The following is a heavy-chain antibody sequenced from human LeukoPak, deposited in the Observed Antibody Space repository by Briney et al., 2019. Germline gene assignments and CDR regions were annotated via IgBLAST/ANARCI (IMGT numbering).Heavy chain of an antibody. CDR3: AKDKWGKDYYDSSGYYRAPFDY. Sequence: PGGSLRLSCAASGFTFDDYTMHWVRQAPGKGLEWVSLISWDGGSTYYADSVKGRFTISRDNSKNSLYLQMNSLRTEDTALYYCAKDKWGKDYYDSSGYYRAPFDYWGQGTLVTVSS. V-gene: IGHV3-43*01. D-gene: IGHD3-22*01. CDR1: GFTFDDYT. J-gene: IGHJ4*02. CDR2: ISWDGGST.